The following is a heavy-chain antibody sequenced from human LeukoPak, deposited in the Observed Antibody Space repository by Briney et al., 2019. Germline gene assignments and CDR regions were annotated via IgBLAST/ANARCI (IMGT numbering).Heavy chain of an antibody. V-gene: IGHV1-18*01. D-gene: IGHD3-9*01. CDR2: ISAYNGNT. J-gene: IGHJ5*02. CDR1: GYTFTSYG. CDR3: ARILLRYFDWLLYPIGWFDP. Sequence: ASVKVSCKASGYTFTSYGISWVRQAPGQGLEWMGWISAYNGNTNYAQKLQGRVTMTTDTSTSTAYMELRSLRSDDTAVYHCARILLRYFDWLLYPIGWFDPWGQGTLVTVSS.